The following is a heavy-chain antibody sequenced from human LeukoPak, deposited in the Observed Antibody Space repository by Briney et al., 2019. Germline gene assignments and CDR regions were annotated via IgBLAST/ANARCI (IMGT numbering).Heavy chain of an antibody. D-gene: IGHD3-22*01. J-gene: IGHJ4*02. CDR2: IYSGGDT. CDR1: GFTFSSYA. CDR3: ARGCYYERSGSCPFDY. Sequence: GGSLRLSCAASGFTFSSYAMSWVRQAPGKGLEWVSIIYSGGDTHHADSVKGRFTISRDNYKNTLYLQMKSLRADDTAVYYCARGCYYERSGSCPFDYWGQGTLVTVSS. V-gene: IGHV3-53*01.